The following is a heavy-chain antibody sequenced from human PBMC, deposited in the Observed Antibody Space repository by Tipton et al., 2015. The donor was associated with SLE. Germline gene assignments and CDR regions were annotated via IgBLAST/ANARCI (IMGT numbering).Heavy chain of an antibody. CDR1: GGSISSYN. V-gene: IGHV4-4*08. D-gene: IGHD6-19*01. Sequence: TLSLTCTVSGGSISSYNWSWIRQPPGKGLEWIGYIYTSGSTNYNPSLKSRVTISVDTSKNQFSLKLSSVTAADTAVYYCARDWSSGWYNWFDSWGQGTLVTVSS. CDR3: ARDWSSGWYNWFDS. J-gene: IGHJ5*01. CDR2: IYTSGST.